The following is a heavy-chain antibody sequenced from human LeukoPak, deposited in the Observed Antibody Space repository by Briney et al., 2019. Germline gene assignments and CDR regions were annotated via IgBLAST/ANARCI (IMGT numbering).Heavy chain of an antibody. CDR2: NYHSGST. D-gene: IGHD5-18*01. V-gene: IGHV4-38-2*01. Sequence: TSETLSLTCAVSGYSISSGYYWGWIRQPPGKGLEWIGSNYHSGSTYYNPSLKSRVTISVDTSKNQFSLKLSSVTAADTAVYYCASSRGYSYGGFDYWGQGTLVTVSS. CDR1: GYSISSGYY. CDR3: ASSRGYSYGGFDY. J-gene: IGHJ4*02.